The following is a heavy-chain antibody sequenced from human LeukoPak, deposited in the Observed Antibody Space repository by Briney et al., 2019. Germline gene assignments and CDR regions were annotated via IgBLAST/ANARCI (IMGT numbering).Heavy chain of an antibody. CDR1: GFTFSSYS. D-gene: IGHD3-22*01. Sequence: GGSLSLSCAASGFTFSSYSMNWVRQAPGKGLEWVSSITSSSSYIYYADSVKGRFTISRDNAKNSLYLQMNSLRAEDTAVYYCARDLVYYDSSGGDYWGQGTLVTVSS. CDR2: ITSSSSYI. J-gene: IGHJ4*02. V-gene: IGHV3-21*01. CDR3: ARDLVYYDSSGGDY.